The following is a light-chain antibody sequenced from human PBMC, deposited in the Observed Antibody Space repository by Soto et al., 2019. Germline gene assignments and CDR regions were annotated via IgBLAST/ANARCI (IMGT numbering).Light chain of an antibody. CDR3: QAYDSSLSGSV. J-gene: IGLJ3*02. Sequence: QSVLTQPPSVSGAPGQRVTISCTGSSSNIWALHWYQHLPGTAPKLLMYGNSNRPSGVPDRFSGSKSGTSASLAITGLQAEDEADYYCQAYDSSLSGSVCGGGTKLTVL. V-gene: IGLV1-40*01. CDR1: SSNIWA. CDR2: GNS.